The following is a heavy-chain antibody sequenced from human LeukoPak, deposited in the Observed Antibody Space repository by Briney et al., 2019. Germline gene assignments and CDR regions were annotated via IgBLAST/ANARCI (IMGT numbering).Heavy chain of an antibody. CDR2: IYHNGNT. CDR1: GGSISSYY. J-gene: IGHJ4*02. Sequence: SETLSLTCTVSGGSISSYYWSWLRQPPGKGLEWIGYIYHNGNTNYNPSLRSRVTISLDTSKNQFSLKLSSVTAADTAVYYCARRVSSITAYFLDFWGQGAQVTVSS. CDR3: ARRVSSITAYFLDF. V-gene: IGHV4-59*08. D-gene: IGHD1-20*01.